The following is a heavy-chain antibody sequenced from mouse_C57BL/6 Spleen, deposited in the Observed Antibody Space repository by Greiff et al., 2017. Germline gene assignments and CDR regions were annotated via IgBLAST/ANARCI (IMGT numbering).Heavy chain of an antibody. Sequence: QVQLQQPGTELVKPGASVKLSCKASGYTFTSYWMHWVKQRPGQGLEWIGNINPSNGGTNYNAKFKSKDTLTVDKSSSTAYVHLSSLTSEDSAVYYCARSGVYYGSSYGPHWYFDVWGTGTTVTVSS. J-gene: IGHJ1*03. D-gene: IGHD1-1*01. CDR1: GYTFTSYW. CDR3: ARSGVYYGSSYGPHWYFDV. CDR2: INPSNGGT. V-gene: IGHV1-53*01.